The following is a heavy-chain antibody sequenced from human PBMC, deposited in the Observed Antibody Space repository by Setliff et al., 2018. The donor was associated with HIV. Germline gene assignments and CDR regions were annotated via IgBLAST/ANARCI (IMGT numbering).Heavy chain of an antibody. CDR3: ARGNSRRLRVHYYYYYMDV. CDR2: IYTSGNT. J-gene: IGHJ6*03. CDR1: GGSISSGSYY. Sequence: PSETLSLTCTVSGGSISSGSYYWSWIRQPAGKGLEWIGHIYTSGNTNHNPSLKSRVTISVDTSDNQFSLKLSSVTAADTAVYYCARGNSRRLRVHYYYYYMDVWGKGTTVTVSS. D-gene: IGHD4-17*01. V-gene: IGHV4-61*09.